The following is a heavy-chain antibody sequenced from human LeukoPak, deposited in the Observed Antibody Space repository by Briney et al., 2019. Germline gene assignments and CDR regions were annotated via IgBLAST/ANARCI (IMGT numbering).Heavy chain of an antibody. V-gene: IGHV1-2*02. CDR2: INPNSGGT. J-gene: IGHJ4*02. CDR3: PRLIGSGSYSWRYYFDY. Sequence: ASVKVSCKASGYTFTGYYMHWVRQAPGQGLEWMGWINPNSGGTNYAQKFQGRVTMTRDTSISTAYMELSRLRSDDTAVYYCPRLIGSGSYSWRYYFDYWGQGTLVTVSS. CDR1: GYTFTGYY. D-gene: IGHD3-10*02.